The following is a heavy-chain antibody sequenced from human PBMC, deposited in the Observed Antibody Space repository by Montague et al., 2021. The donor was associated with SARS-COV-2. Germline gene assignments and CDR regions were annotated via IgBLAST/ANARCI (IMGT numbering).Heavy chain of an antibody. CDR1: GGSISSSNW. CDR3: ARGGYGDWTGYYFDY. CDR2: IHHSGST. Sequence: SETLSLTCAVSGGSISSSNWWSWVRQPPGKGLEWIGEIHHSGSTNYNPSLKSRVTMSVDRSKNHFSLRLSSVTAADTAMYYCARGGYGDWTGYYFDYWGQGTLVTVSS. J-gene: IGHJ4*02. V-gene: IGHV4-4*02. D-gene: IGHD2-21*02.